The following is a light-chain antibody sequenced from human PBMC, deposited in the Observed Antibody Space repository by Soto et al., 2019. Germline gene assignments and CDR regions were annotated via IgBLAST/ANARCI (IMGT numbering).Light chain of an antibody. CDR2: ATS. V-gene: IGKV1-6*01. CDR3: LQDYNYPWT. CDR1: QGIRND. Sequence: AIQMTQSPSSLSASVGDRATITCRASQGIRNDLGWYQQKPGKAPTLLIYATSSLQSGVPSRFNGSGSGTEFTLTISSLQPEDFATYYCLQDYNYPWTFGQGTKVEVK. J-gene: IGKJ1*01.